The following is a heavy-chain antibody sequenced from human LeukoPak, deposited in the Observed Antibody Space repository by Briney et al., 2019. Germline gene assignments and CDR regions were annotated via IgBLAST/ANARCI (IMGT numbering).Heavy chain of an antibody. D-gene: IGHD3-10*01. Sequence: PGGSLRLSCAASGFTFSSYSMNWVRQAPGKGLEWVSSISSSSSYIYYADSVKGRFTISRDNAKNSLYLQMNSLRAEDTAVYYCVRDLWFGELYQGYWGQGTLVTISS. CDR3: VRDLWFGELYQGY. CDR1: GFTFSSYS. V-gene: IGHV3-21*01. J-gene: IGHJ4*02. CDR2: ISSSSSYI.